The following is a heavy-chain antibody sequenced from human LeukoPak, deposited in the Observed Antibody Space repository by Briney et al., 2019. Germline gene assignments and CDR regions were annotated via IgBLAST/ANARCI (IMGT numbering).Heavy chain of an antibody. J-gene: IGHJ3*02. CDR2: ISYNGST. V-gene: IGHV4-39*01. CDR1: RGSIGSMSYY. D-gene: IGHD3-22*01. CDR3: ARVWYYYDSSGYNLRRLSSFDI. Sequence: SETLSLTCTVSRGSIGSMSYYWGWIRQPPGRGLEWIGSISYNGSTYSSPSLKSRVTISVNTSKNQFSLKLRSLTATDTAVYHCARVWYYYDSSGYNLRRLSSFDIWGQGTMVTVSS.